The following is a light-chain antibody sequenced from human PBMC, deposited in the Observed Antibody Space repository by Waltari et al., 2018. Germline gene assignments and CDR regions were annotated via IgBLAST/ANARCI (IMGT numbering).Light chain of an antibody. CDR1: TRDVGSYNL. Sequence: QSALTQPASVSGSPGQSITISCTGTTRDVGSYNLVSWYQQHPGEGPKLIIYEGNKRPSGVSHRFSGSKSGNTASLTISGLQPEDEADYYCCSYGGASSRIFAGGTKVTVL. J-gene: IGLJ2*01. V-gene: IGLV2-23*01. CDR2: EGN. CDR3: CSYGGASSRI.